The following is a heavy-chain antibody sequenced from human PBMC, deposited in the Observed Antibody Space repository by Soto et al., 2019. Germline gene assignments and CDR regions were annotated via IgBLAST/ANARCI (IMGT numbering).Heavy chain of an antibody. CDR2: IYYSGST. V-gene: IGHV4-59*08. CDR3: ARHRYSYGSYYFDY. Sequence: PSETLSLTCTVSGGSINNYYWSWIRQPPGKGLEWIGYIYYSGSTNYSPSLKSRVTISVDTSKNQFSLKLSSVTAADTAVYYCARHRYSYGSYYFDYWGQGTLVTV. J-gene: IGHJ4*02. D-gene: IGHD5-18*01. CDR1: GGSINNYY.